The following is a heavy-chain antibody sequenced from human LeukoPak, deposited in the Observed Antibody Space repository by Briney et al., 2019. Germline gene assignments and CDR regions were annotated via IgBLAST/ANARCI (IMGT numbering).Heavy chain of an antibody. CDR1: AGSINNYY. D-gene: IGHD6-13*01. Sequence: SETLSLTCTVSAGSINNYYWSWIRQPPGKGLEWIGYIYYSGSTNYNPSLKSRVTISVDTSKNQFSLKLSSVTAADTAVYYCATFGGAAAGHDYWGQGTLVTVSS. CDR2: IYYSGST. CDR3: ATFGGAAAGHDY. J-gene: IGHJ4*02. V-gene: IGHV4-59*12.